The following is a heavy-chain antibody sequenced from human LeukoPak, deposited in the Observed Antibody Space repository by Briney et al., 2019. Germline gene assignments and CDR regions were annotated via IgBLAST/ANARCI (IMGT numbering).Heavy chain of an antibody. CDR2: INHSGSP. V-gene: IGHV4-34*01. CDR1: GGSFRGYY. J-gene: IGHJ4*02. Sequence: SETLSLTCAVYGGSFRGYYWSWLRQPRGKGLEGMGKINHSGSPNYNPSLKSRVTISEDTSKHQFSLKLSSVTAADTAVYYCARLTIAGRSDYWGQGTLVTVSS. D-gene: IGHD6-13*01. CDR3: ARLTIAGRSDY.